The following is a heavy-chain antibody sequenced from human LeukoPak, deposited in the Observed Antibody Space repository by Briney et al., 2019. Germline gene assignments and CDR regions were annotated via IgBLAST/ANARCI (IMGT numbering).Heavy chain of an antibody. CDR3: AKDFTPQQLVLIFDY. D-gene: IGHD6-6*01. V-gene: IGHV3-7*01. CDR1: GFTFSSYW. J-gene: IGHJ4*02. Sequence: GGSLRLSCAASGFTFSSYWMSWVRQAPGKGLEWVANIKQDGSEKYYVDSVKGRFTISRDNAKNSLYLQMNSLRAEDTAVYYCAKDFTPQQLVLIFDYWGQGTLVTVSS. CDR2: IKQDGSEK.